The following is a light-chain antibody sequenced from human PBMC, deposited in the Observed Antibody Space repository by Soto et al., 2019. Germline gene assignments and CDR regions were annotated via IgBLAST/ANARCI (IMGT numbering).Light chain of an antibody. V-gene: IGKV4-1*01. CDR2: WAS. CDR3: QQYYSVPPYT. J-gene: IGKJ2*01. Sequence: DIVMTQSPDSLAVSLGERATINCKSSQSVLYSSNNKNYLAWYQQKPGQPPKLLIYWASTRESGVPDRFSGSGYGPDFTLTISSLQAEDVEVYYCQQYYSVPPYTFGQGTKLEIK. CDR1: QSVLYSSNNKNY.